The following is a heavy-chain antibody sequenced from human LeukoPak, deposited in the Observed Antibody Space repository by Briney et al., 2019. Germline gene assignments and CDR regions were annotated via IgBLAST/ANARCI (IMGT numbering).Heavy chain of an antibody. D-gene: IGHD2-2*02. J-gene: IGHJ5*02. CDR2: INPNSGGT. CDR1: GYILSEIS. V-gene: IGHV1-2*02. Sequence: ASVKVSCKISGYILSEISIHWVRQAPGQGLEWMGWINPNSGGTNYAQKFQGRVTMTRDTSISTAYMELSRLRSDDTAVYYCAREDIVVVPAAITNWFDPWGQGTLVTVSS. CDR3: AREDIVVVPAAITNWFDP.